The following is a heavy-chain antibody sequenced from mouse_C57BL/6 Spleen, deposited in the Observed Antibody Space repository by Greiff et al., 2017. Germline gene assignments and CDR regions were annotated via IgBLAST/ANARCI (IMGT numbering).Heavy chain of an antibody. CDR2: IYPGSGNT. J-gene: IGHJ4*01. V-gene: IGHV1-84*01. D-gene: IGHD2-4*01. CDR3: ARYDYDGAMDY. Sequence: VQLQQSGPELVKPGASVKISCKASGYTFTDYYINWVKQRPGQGLVWIGWIYPGSGNTKYNEKFKGKATLTVDTSSSTAYMQLSSLTSEDSAVYFCARYDYDGAMDYWGQGTSVTVSS. CDR1: GYTFTDYY.